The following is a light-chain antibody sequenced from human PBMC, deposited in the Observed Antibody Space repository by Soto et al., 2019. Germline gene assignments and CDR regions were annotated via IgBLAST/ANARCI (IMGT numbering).Light chain of an antibody. V-gene: IGLV2-14*03. Sequence: QSVLTQPASVCGSPGQSITISCTGTSSDIGDSNYVSWYQQHPGKAPKLVIYDVSNRPSGVSNRFSGSKSANTASLTTSGLQAEDEADYYCSSFRSSSTSYVFGTGTKVTV. J-gene: IGLJ1*01. CDR3: SSFRSSSTSYV. CDR2: DVS. CDR1: SSDIGDSNY.